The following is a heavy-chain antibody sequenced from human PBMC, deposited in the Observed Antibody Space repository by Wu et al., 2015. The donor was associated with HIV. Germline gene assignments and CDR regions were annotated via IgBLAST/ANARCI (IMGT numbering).Heavy chain of an antibody. Sequence: QVQLQESGPGLVKPSQTLSLTCTVSGGSISSGDYYWSWIRQPPGKGLEWIGYIYYSGSTYYNPSLKSRVTISVDTSKNQFSLKLNSVTAADTAVYYCAREEWLRPGYYYYGMDVWGQGTTVTVSS. CDR3: AREEWLRPGYYYYGMDV. CDR2: IYYSGST. V-gene: IGHV4-30-4*08. CDR1: GGSISSGDYY. D-gene: IGHD5-12*01. J-gene: IGHJ6*02.